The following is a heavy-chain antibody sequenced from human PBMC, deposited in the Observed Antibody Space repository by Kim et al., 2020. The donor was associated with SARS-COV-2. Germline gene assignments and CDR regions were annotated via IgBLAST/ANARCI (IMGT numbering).Heavy chain of an antibody. J-gene: IGHJ3*02. CDR3: ASSEQLYGSGSSNNDAFDI. D-gene: IGHD3-10*01. CDR2: ISYDGSNK. V-gene: IGHV3-33*05. CDR1: GFTFSSYG. Sequence: GGSLRLSCAASGFTFSSYGMHWVRQAPGKGLEWVAVISYDGSNKYYADSVKGRFTISRDNSKSTLYLQMNSLRAEDTAVYYCASSEQLYGSGSSNNDAFDIWGQGTMVTVSS.